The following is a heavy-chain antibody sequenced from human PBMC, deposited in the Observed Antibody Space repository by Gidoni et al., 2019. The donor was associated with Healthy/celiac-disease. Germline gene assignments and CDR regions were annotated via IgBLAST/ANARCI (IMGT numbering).Heavy chain of an antibody. CDR3: ARISGNSGSLNQDV. CDR1: GFTFCSYE. J-gene: IGHJ6*02. CDR2: ISSSGSTI. V-gene: IGHV3-48*03. D-gene: IGHD6-25*01. Sequence: EVQLVESGGGWVQPGGYLRLSCAASGFTFCSYEMNWVRQAPGKGLELVSYISSSGSTIYYADSVKGRFTISRDNAKNSLYLQMNSLRAEDTAVYYCARISGNSGSLNQDVWGQGTTVTVSS.